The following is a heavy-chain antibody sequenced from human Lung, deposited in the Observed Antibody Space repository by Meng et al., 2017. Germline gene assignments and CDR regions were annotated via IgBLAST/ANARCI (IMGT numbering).Heavy chain of an antibody. CDR2: IDPGNGNR. J-gene: IGHJ4*02. D-gene: IGHD6-19*01. Sequence: QVHLVQAGLEGKKTGAAGKVSCKASGYTFTTYGISWLRQAPGQGLEWMGWIDPGNGNRDFAEKFQDRLTMSNDTSSSTVYMELTRLTSDDTAVYYCARDRQWLFDYWGQGALVTVSS. CDR1: GYTFTTYG. CDR3: ARDRQWLFDY. V-gene: IGHV1-18*01.